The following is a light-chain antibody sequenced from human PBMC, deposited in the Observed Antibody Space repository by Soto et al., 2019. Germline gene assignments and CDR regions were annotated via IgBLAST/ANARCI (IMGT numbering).Light chain of an antibody. CDR2: EVN. V-gene: IGLV2-23*02. CDR1: SCDVGSYDG. J-gene: IGLJ3*02. CDR3: CSSVGGPNWV. Sequence: QSALTQPASVSGSPGQSIAISCTGTSCDVGSYDGVSWYQQHPGKAPTLMIYEVNKRPSGVSNRFSGSKSGNTASLTISGLQADDADDYYYCSSVGGPNWVFGGGTKLTVL.